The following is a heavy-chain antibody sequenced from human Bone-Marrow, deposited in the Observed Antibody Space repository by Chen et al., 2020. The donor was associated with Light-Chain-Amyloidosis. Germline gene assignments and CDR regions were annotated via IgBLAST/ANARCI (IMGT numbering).Heavy chain of an antibody. J-gene: IGHJ4*02. D-gene: IGHD1-26*01. CDR1: GFTVDTFG. Sequence: EVQLVESGGGVARPGGSLRLSCAASGFTVDTFGMNWVRQGPGKGLEWVSGISWNGGRTGYSESVKGRFTISRDNAKNSLYLQMNSLRPEDTAFYYCVRAAEGGTYLEGIDHWGQGTLVTVSP. CDR3: VRAAEGGTYLEGIDH. V-gene: IGHV3-20*04. CDR2: ISWNGGRT.